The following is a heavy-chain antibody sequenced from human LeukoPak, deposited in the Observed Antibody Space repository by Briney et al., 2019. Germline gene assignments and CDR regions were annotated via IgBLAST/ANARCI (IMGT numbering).Heavy chain of an antibody. CDR3: ARDYDFWSEKMMDV. Sequence: GSLRLSCAASGFTFSSYAMSWIRQPPGKGLEWIGEINHSGSTNYNPSLKSRVTISVDTSKNQFSLKLSSVTAADTAVYYCARDYDFWSEKMMDVWGKGTTVTVSS. CDR1: GFTFSSYA. CDR2: INHSGST. V-gene: IGHV4-34*01. J-gene: IGHJ6*04. D-gene: IGHD3-3*01.